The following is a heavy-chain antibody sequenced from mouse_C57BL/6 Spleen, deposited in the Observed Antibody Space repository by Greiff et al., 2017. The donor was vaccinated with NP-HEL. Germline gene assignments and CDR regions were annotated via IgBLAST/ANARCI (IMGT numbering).Heavy chain of an antibody. V-gene: IGHV5-4*01. CDR3: ARDGDVGAY. CDR2: ISDGGSYT. Sequence: EVKVVESGGGLVKPGGSLKLSCAASGFTFSSYAMSWVRQTPEKRLEWVATISDGGSYTYYPDNVKGRFTISRDNAKNNLYLQMSHLKSEDTAMYYCARDGDVGAYWGQGTLVTVSA. D-gene: IGHD3-3*01. CDR1: GFTFSSYA. J-gene: IGHJ3*01.